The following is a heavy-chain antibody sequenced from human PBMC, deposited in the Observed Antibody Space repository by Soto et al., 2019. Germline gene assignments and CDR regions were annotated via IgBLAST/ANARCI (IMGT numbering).Heavy chain of an antibody. CDR3: ARDAPGVVAATRAEYFQH. CDR1: GFTFSSYW. J-gene: IGHJ1*01. CDR2: IKQDGSEK. D-gene: IGHD2-15*01. Sequence: GGSLRLSCAASGFTFSSYWMSWVRQAPGKGLEWVANIKQDGSEKYYVDSVKGRFTISRDNAKNSLYLQMNSLRAEDTAVYYCARDAPGVVAATRAEYFQHWGQGTLVTVSS. V-gene: IGHV3-7*01.